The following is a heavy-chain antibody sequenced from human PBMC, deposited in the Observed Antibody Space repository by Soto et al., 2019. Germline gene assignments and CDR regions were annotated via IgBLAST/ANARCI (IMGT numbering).Heavy chain of an antibody. V-gene: IGHV1-2*04. J-gene: IGHJ6*02. CDR2: INPNSGGT. CDR1: GYTFTGYY. Sequence: QVQLVQSGAEVKKPGASVKVSCKASGYTFTGYYMHWVRQAPGQGLEWMGWINPNSGGTNYAQKFQGWVTMTRDTSISTAYMELSRLRYDDTAVYYCARGCSGGSCYWYYYGMDVWGQGTTVTVSS. D-gene: IGHD2-15*01. CDR3: ARGCSGGSCYWYYYGMDV.